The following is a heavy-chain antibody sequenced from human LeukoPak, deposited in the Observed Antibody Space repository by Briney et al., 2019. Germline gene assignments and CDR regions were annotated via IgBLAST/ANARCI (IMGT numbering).Heavy chain of an antibody. J-gene: IGHJ6*02. CDR3: AAGVLLWFGELPPPFYGMDV. CDR2: INHSGST. Sequence: SETLSLTCAVYGGSFSGYYWSWIRQPPGKGLQWVGEINHSGSTNYNPSLKSRVTISVDTSKNQFSLKLSSVTAADTAVYYCAAGVLLWFGELPPPFYGMDVWGQGTTVTVSS. D-gene: IGHD3-10*01. CDR1: GGSFSGYY. V-gene: IGHV4-34*01.